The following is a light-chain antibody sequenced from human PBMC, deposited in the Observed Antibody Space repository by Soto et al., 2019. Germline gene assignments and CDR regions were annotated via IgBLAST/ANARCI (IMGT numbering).Light chain of an antibody. CDR1: SGHSSYA. Sequence: QLVLTQSPSASASLGASVKLTCTRSSGHSSYAIAWHQQQPEKGPRYLMKLNSDGSHSKGDGIPDRFSGSSSGAERYLTISSLQSEDEADYYCQTWGTGIQVFGTGTKVTVL. V-gene: IGLV4-69*01. CDR3: QTWGTGIQV. CDR2: LNSDGSH. J-gene: IGLJ1*01.